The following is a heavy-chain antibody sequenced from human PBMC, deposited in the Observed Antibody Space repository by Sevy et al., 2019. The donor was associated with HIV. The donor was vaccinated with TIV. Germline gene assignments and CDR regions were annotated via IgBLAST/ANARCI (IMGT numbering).Heavy chain of an antibody. Sequence: GGSLRLSCAASGFTFSDYYMSWIRQAPGKGLELVAYIGSRGTTIYYADSVRGRFTISRDNAKNSQYLQINSLRAEDTAVYYCARGRDDLGAFDVWGQGTMVTVSS. D-gene: IGHD1-1*01. J-gene: IGHJ3*01. CDR2: IGSRGTTI. V-gene: IGHV3-11*01. CDR3: ARGRDDLGAFDV. CDR1: GFTFSDYY.